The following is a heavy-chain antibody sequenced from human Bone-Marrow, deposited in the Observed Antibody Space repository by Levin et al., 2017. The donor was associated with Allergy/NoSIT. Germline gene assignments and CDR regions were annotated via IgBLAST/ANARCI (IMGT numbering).Heavy chain of an antibody. CDR1: GYTFTSYA. Sequence: GASVKVSCKASGYTFTSYAMHWVRQAPGQRLEWMGWINAGNGNTKYSQKFQGRVTITRDTSASTAYMELSSLRSEDTAVYYCARVLAYCGGDCYFTDAFDIWGQGTMVTVSS. V-gene: IGHV1-3*01. J-gene: IGHJ3*02. D-gene: IGHD2-21*01. CDR3: ARVLAYCGGDCYFTDAFDI. CDR2: INAGNGNT.